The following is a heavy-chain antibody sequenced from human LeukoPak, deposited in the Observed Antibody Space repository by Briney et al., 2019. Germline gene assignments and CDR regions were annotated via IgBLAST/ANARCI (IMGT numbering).Heavy chain of an antibody. J-gene: IGHJ4*02. Sequence: ASVKVSCKASGGTFSSYAISWVRQAPGQGLEWMGGIIPIFGIANYAQKFQGRVTITADESTSTAYMELSSLRSEDTAVYYCARGRGYSYGFDYWGQGTLVTVSS. V-gene: IGHV1-69*13. CDR3: ARGRGYSYGFDY. CDR1: GGTFSSYA. D-gene: IGHD5-18*01. CDR2: IIPIFGIA.